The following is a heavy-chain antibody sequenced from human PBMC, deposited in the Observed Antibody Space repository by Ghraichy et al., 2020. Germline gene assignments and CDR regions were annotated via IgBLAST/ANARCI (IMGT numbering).Heavy chain of an antibody. CDR2: SIQSGST. D-gene: IGHD6-25*01. Sequence: SETLSLTCSVSGGSISNYYWNWLRQSPGKGLEWIGSSIQSGSTNYNPSLESRVTISLDTSKNQFSLRLTSVTAADTARYFCARGAIAALGDAFDTWGQGILITVSS. J-gene: IGHJ4*02. CDR3: ARGAIAALGDAFDT. CDR1: GGSISNYY. V-gene: IGHV4-4*08.